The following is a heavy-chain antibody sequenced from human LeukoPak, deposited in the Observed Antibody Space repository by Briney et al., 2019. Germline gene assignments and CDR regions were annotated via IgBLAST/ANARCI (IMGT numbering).Heavy chain of an antibody. CDR1: GGSFSGYY. J-gene: IGHJ4*02. Sequence: KPSETLSLTCAVYGGSFSGYYWSWIRQPPGKGLEWIGYIYYSGSTNYNPSLKSRVTISVDTSKNQFSLKLSSVTAADTAVYYCARGYSSWYQFDYWGQGTLVTVSS. CDR3: ARGYSSWYQFDY. V-gene: IGHV4-59*01. D-gene: IGHD6-13*01. CDR2: IYYSGST.